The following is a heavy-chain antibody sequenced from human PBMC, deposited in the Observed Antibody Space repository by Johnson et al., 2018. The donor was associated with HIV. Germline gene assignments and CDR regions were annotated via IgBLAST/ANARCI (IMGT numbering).Heavy chain of an antibody. V-gene: IGHV3-30*02. J-gene: IGHJ3*02. CDR2: IRYDGSNK. CDR1: GFTFSSYG. D-gene: IGHD3-3*01. CDR3: EKDPGTYYNFWSGSTGAFDI. Sequence: QVQLVESGGGVVQPGGSLRLSCAASGFTFSSYGMHWVRQAPGKGLEWVAFIRYDGSNKYYVDSVKGRFTISIDNSKNTLYLKTNSLRAEDTDVYYCEKDPGTYYNFWSGSTGAFDIWGQGTMVTVSS.